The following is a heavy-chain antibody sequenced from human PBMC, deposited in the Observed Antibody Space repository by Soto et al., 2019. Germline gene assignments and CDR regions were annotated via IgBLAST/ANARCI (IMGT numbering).Heavy chain of an antibody. J-gene: IGHJ4*02. D-gene: IGHD2-15*01. CDR1: GFTFSSRN. V-gene: IGHV3-48*01. CDR2: ISSGAGTI. CDR3: AVSGYIDY. Sequence: VQLVESGGGLVQPGGSLRLSCAASGFTFSSRNMNWVRQSPGKGLEWISYISSGAGTIYYADSVKGRFSISRDNAKNSLYLQMNSLSAEDTAVYYYAVSGYIDYWGQGTLVTVAS.